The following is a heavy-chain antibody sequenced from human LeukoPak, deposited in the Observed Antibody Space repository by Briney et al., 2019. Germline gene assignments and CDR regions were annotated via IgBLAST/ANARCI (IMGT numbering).Heavy chain of an antibody. V-gene: IGHV1-18*01. J-gene: IGHJ6*03. CDR1: GYTFTSYG. D-gene: IGHD6-13*01. Sequence: ASVKVSCKASGYTFTSYGISWVRQAPGQGLEWMGWISAYNGNTNYAQKLQGRVTMTTDTSTSTAYMELRSLRSDDTAVYYCARDIAAAGEHYYYYYMDVWGKGTTVTVSS. CDR3: ARDIAAAGEHYYYYYMDV. CDR2: ISAYNGNT.